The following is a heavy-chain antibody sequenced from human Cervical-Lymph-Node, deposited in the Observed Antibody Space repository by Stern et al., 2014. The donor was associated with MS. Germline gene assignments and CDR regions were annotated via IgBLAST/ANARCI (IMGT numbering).Heavy chain of an antibody. Sequence: EVQLLESGGGLVQPGGSLRLSCAASGFTFRAHAMSWVRQAPGKGLEWVSVISGSGGSTYNADSVKGRFTISRDNSKNTVYLQMVRLRAEDTAVYYCAKDAAYNSGCYDHWGQGTLVTVSS. CDR1: GFTFRAHA. CDR2: ISGSGGST. D-gene: IGHD6-19*01. J-gene: IGHJ5*02. V-gene: IGHV3-23*01. CDR3: AKDAAYNSGCYDH.